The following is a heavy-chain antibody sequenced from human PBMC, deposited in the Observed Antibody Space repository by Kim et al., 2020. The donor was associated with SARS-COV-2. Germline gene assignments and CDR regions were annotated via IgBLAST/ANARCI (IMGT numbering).Heavy chain of an antibody. CDR2: ISYDGSNK. J-gene: IGHJ6*02. CDR1: GFTFSSYA. V-gene: IGHV3-30-3*01. Sequence: GGSLRLSCAASGFTFSSYAMHWVRQAPGKGLEWVAVISYDGSNKYYADSVKGRFTISRDNSKNTLYLQMNSLRAEDTAVYYCARDLGRDGGMDVWGQGTTVTVSS. CDR3: ARDLGRDGGMDV. D-gene: IGHD3-10*01.